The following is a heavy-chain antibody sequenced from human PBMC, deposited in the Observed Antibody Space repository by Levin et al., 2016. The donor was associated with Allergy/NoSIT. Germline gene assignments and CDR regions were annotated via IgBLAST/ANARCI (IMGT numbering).Heavy chain of an antibody. V-gene: IGHV1-18*04. CDR1: GYTITSYG. CDR2: ISAYNGNT. CDR3: ARGPCSSTSCYASPYYYYGMDV. D-gene: IGHD2-2*01. J-gene: IGHJ6*02. Sequence: ASVKVSCKASGYTITSYGINWLRQAPGQGLEWMGWISAYNGNTNYAQKLQGRVTMTTDTSTSTAYMELRSLRSDDTAVYYCARGPCSSTSCYASPYYYYGMDVWGQGTTVTVSS.